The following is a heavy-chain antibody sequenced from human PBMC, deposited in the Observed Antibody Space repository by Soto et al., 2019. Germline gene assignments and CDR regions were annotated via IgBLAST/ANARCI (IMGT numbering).Heavy chain of an antibody. D-gene: IGHD6-13*01. V-gene: IGHV1-18*01. Sequence: ASVKVSCKASGYTFTTFGISWVRQAPGQGLEWMGWISACTGTTNYAQRLQGRVTMTTDTSTNTAYMELRGLRSDDTAVYYCARVLGDSSSAWRHSAFDIWGQGTTVTVSS. CDR2: ISACTGTT. J-gene: IGHJ3*02. CDR1: GYTFTTFG. CDR3: ARVLGDSSSAWRHSAFDI.